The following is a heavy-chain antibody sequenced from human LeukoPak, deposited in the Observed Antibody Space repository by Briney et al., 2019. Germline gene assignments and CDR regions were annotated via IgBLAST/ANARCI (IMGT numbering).Heavy chain of an antibody. CDR3: AIVDTTVGFDY. D-gene: IGHD5-18*01. Sequence: ASVKVSCKTSGYTFTTYGITRVRQAPGQGLEWMGWISAYNGNTAYAQKFQGRVTVTTDTSTRTASMDLRSLRSDDTAVYYCAIVDTTVGFDYWGQGTLDTVSS. J-gene: IGHJ4*02. V-gene: IGHV1-18*04. CDR2: ISAYNGNT. CDR1: GYTFTTYG.